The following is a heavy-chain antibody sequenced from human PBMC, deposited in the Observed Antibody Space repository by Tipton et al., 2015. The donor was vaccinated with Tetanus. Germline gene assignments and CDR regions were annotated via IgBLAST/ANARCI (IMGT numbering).Heavy chain of an antibody. CDR2: IYYSGST. CDR3: AKGPKQWLAGQSIF. D-gene: IGHD6-19*01. J-gene: IGHJ4*02. V-gene: IGHV4-59*02. Sequence: TLSLTCSVSGGSVIGEFWSWIRQPPGKGLEWIGYIYYSGSTNYNPSLKSRVTISVDTSKNQFSLKLSSVTAADTAVYYCAKGPKQWLAGQSIFWGQGILVTVSS. CDR1: GGSVIGEF.